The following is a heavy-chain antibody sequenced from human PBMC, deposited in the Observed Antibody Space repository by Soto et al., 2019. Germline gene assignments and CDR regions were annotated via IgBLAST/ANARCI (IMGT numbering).Heavy chain of an antibody. CDR2: ISSSGSTI. CDR3: ARVLGPYYGHYGMDV. Sequence: PGGSLRLSCAASGFTFSSYEMNWVRQAPGKGLEWVSYISSSGSTIYYADSVKGRFTISRDNSKNTLYLQMNSLRAEDTAVYYCARVLGPYYGHYGMDVWGQGTTVTVSS. D-gene: IGHD3-3*01. J-gene: IGHJ6*02. V-gene: IGHV3-48*03. CDR1: GFTFSSYE.